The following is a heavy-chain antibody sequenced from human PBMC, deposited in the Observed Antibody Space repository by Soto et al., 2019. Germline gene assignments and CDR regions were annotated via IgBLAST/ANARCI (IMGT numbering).Heavy chain of an antibody. V-gene: IGHV1-8*01. D-gene: IGHD3-3*01. CDR1: GYTFTNYD. CDR3: ARAPSLTIFGVVIIAYYGMDV. Sequence: QVQLVQSGAEVKKPGASVKVSCKASGYTFTNYDINWVRQATGQGLEWMGWMNPNSGNTGYSQKFQGRVTMTRNTSISTAYMELSSLRSEDTAVYYCARAPSLTIFGVVIIAYYGMDVWGQVTTVTVSS. J-gene: IGHJ6*02. CDR2: MNPNSGNT.